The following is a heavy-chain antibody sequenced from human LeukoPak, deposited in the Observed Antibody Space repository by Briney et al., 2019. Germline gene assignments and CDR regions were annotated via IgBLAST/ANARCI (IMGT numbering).Heavy chain of an antibody. CDR2: ISAYNGNT. D-gene: IGHD3-9*01. Sequence: ASVKVSCKASGYTFTSYGISWVRQAPGQGLEWMGWISAYNGNTNYAQKLQGRVTMTTDTSTSTAYMELRSLRSDDTAVYYCALSRVLRYFDWLSSGGVFDYWGQGTLVTVSS. V-gene: IGHV1-18*01. CDR1: GYTFTSYG. J-gene: IGHJ4*02. CDR3: ALSRVLRYFDWLSSGGVFDY.